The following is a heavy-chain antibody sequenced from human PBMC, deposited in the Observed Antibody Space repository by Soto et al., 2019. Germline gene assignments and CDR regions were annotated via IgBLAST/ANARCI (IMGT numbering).Heavy chain of an antibody. CDR2: IRGTT. CDR1: GFTFTSYS. V-gene: IGHV3-48*01. D-gene: IGHD2-21*01. CDR3: ARDDSFAFDI. J-gene: IGHJ3*02. Sequence: EVQLVESGGGLVQPGGSLRLSCAASGFTFTSYSMNWVRQAPGKGLEWVSYIRGTTHYADSVKGRFTLSRDNARSSLYRQMNSLRADDTAVYYCARDDSFAFDIWGQGTMVTVS.